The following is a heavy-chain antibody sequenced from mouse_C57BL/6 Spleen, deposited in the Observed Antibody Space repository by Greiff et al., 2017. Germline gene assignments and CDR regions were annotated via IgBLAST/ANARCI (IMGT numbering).Heavy chain of an antibody. CDR2: IRLKSDNYAT. V-gene: IGHV6-3*01. CDR1: GFTFSNYW. J-gene: IGHJ3*01. Sequence: EVQLVESGGGLVQPGGSMKLSCVASGFTFSNYWMNWVRQSPEKGLEWVAQIRLKSDNYATHYAESVKGRFTISRDDSKSSVYLQMNNLRAEDTGIYYCTELGRFAYWGQGTLVTVSA. D-gene: IGHD4-1*01. CDR3: TELGRFAY.